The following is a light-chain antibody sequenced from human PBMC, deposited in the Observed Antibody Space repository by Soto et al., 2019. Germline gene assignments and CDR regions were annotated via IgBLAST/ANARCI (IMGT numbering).Light chain of an antibody. CDR1: SSDIGAYNY. J-gene: IGLJ3*02. V-gene: IGLV2-8*01. CDR3: TYDGGRDNLM. Sequence: QSALTQPPSASGSPGQSVTISCTGTSSDIGAYNYVSWFQQQPGEAPNLIISEVNKRPSGVPDPFSGSKSGNTASLTVSGLQDEDDDDYDCTYDGGRDNLMFGGGTKLTVL. CDR2: EVN.